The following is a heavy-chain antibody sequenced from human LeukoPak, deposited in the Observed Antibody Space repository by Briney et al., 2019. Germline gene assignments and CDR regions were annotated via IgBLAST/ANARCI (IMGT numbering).Heavy chain of an antibody. CDR3: ARSLVPAAPWDWFDP. D-gene: IGHD2-2*01. CDR1: GYSYTSYW. CDR2: IYPGDSDT. V-gene: IGHV5-51*01. Sequence: GESLKISCKGSGYSYTSYWIGWVRQMPGKGLEWMGIIYPGDSDTRYSPSFQGQVTISADKSISTAYLQWSSLKASDTAMYYCARSLVPAAPWDWFDPWGQGTLVTVSS. J-gene: IGHJ5*02.